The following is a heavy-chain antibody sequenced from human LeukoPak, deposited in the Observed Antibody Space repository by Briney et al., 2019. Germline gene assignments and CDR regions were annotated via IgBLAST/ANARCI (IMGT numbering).Heavy chain of an antibody. CDR1: GFTFSDSY. Sequence: GGSLRLSCAASGFTFSDSYMTWVRQAPGKGVEWVAYISGSGHDINYSDSVKGRFTISRDNAKNSLYLQMSSLRAEDTAVYYCARAGPSSSWHQFDYWGQGTLVTVSS. V-gene: IGHV3-11*04. CDR3: ARAGPSSSWHQFDY. D-gene: IGHD6-13*01. CDR2: ISGSGHDI. J-gene: IGHJ4*02.